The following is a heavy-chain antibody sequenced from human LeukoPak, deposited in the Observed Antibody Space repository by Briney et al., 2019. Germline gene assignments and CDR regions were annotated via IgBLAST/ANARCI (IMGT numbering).Heavy chain of an antibody. D-gene: IGHD3-22*01. J-gene: IGHJ4*02. CDR1: GYTFTGYY. V-gene: IGHV1-2*02. CDR2: INPNSGGT. CDR3: ARSSGLYYYDSSGYSDY. Sequence: GASVKVSCKASGYTFTGYYMHWVRQAPGQGLEWMGWINPNSGGTDYAQKFQGRVTMTRDTSITTAYMELSRLRSDDTAVYYCARSSGLYYYDSSGYSDYWGQGTLVTVSS.